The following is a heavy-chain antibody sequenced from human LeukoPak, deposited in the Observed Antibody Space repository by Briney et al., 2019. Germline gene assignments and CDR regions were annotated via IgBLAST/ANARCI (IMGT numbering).Heavy chain of an antibody. D-gene: IGHD1-26*01. Sequence: ASVTVSCKASGYTFTAYYMHWVRQAPGQGPEWMGWVNPKSGATTYAQKFQGRVTMTRDTSISTAYMELSRLRSDDTAVYYCARDGGSYPRYWGQGTLVTVSS. CDR3: ARDGGSYPRY. CDR1: GYTFTAYY. J-gene: IGHJ4*02. CDR2: VNPKSGAT. V-gene: IGHV1-2*02.